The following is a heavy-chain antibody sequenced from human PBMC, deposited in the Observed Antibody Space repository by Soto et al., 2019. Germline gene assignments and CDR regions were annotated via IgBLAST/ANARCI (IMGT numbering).Heavy chain of an antibody. CDR1: GFTFSSYA. CDR3: ARYRNYYFWSGYHDAFDI. D-gene: IGHD3-3*01. CDR2: ISSSSSYI. J-gene: IGHJ3*02. V-gene: IGHV3-21*01. Sequence: GGSLRLSCAASGFTFSSYAMSWVRQAPGKGLEWVSSISSSSSYIYYADSVKGRFTISRDNAKNSLYLQMNSLRAEDTAVYYCARYRNYYFWSGYHDAFDIWGQGTMVTVSS.